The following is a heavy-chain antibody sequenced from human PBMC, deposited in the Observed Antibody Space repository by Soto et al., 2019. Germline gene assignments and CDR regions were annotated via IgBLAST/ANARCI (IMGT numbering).Heavy chain of an antibody. Sequence: EAVLVESGGGLVQPGGSLRLSCAASGFNFNFFWMHWVRQAPGKGLVWVSRINGDGSTTNYADSVKGRFTLSRDNAKNTLVLQMDSLRVEDTAVYYCVRDSPTNLEDADTVASWFDPWGQGTLVTVSS. CDR1: GFNFNFFW. CDR3: VRDSPTNLEDADTVASWFDP. CDR2: INGDGSTT. V-gene: IGHV3-74*01. D-gene: IGHD5-12*01. J-gene: IGHJ5*02.